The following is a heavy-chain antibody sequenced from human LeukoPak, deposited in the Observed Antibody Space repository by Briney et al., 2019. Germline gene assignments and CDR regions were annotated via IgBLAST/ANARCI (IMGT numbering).Heavy chain of an antibody. V-gene: IGHV4-30-2*01. CDR2: IYHSGST. CDR1: GVSISSGGYS. Sequence: SETLSLTCAVSGVSISSGGYSWSWIRQPPGKGLEWIGYIYHSGSTYYNPSLKSRVTISVDRSKNQFSLKLSSVTAADTAVYYCARAVFGAWFGELSGPWFDPWGQGTLVTVSS. CDR3: ARAVFGAWFGELSGPWFDP. D-gene: IGHD3-10*01. J-gene: IGHJ5*02.